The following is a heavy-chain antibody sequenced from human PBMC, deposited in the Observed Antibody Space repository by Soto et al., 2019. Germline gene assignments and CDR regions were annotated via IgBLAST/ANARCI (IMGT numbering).Heavy chain of an antibody. CDR2: IGGGGDRT. CDR3: AKDRMDPRTDCSSTSCLGWFDP. CDR1: GFTLRNYA. J-gene: IGHJ5*02. V-gene: IGHV3-23*01. D-gene: IGHD2-2*01. Sequence: DVQLLESGGGLVQPGGSLRLSCAASGFTLRNYAMAWVRQAPGKGLAWVSTIGGGGDRTYYADSVKGRFTIARDNSKNKLYLPMNSLRAEDTAVYYCAKDRMDPRTDCSSTSCLGWFDPWGQGTLVTVSA.